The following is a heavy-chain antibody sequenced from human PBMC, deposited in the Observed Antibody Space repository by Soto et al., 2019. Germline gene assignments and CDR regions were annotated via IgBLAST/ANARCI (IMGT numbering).Heavy chain of an antibody. CDR1: GGSISGTNYY. V-gene: IGHV4-39*01. CDR3: ARHPGYSVPTVYATHYFNN. D-gene: IGHD4-17*01. J-gene: IGHJ4*02. Sequence: QLQLQESGPGLVKPSETLSLTCSVSGGSISGTNYYWGWIRQPPGKGLEWIGTIYYEESTFYNPPPKSRVTISVDTSTNQFSLKLSSVTAADAAVYYCARHPGYSVPTVYATHYFNNWGQGILVTVSS. CDR2: IYYEEST.